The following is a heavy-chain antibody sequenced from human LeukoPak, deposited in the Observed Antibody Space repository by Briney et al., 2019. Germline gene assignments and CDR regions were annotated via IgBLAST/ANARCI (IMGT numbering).Heavy chain of an antibody. CDR2: ISTYNGNT. CDR3: ARRCGTSCFDY. V-gene: IGHV1-18*01. Sequence: ASVKVSCKASGYTFTSYGISWVRQAPGQGPEWMGWISTYNGNTNYAQKFQDRVTMTTDTSTSTAYMDLRSLRSDDTAVYYCARRCGTSCFDYWGQGTLVTVSS. D-gene: IGHD2-2*01. CDR1: GYTFTSYG. J-gene: IGHJ4*02.